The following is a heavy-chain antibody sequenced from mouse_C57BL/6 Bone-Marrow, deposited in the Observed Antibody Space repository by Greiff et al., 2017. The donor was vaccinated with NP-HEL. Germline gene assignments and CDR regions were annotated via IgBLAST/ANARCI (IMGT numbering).Heavy chain of an antibody. J-gene: IGHJ2*01. CDR2: IRNKANNHAT. D-gene: IGHD2-14*01. Sequence: EVKLQESGGGLVQPGGSMKLSCAASGFTFSDAWMDWVRQSPEKGLEWVAEIRNKANNHATYYAESVKGRFTISRDDSKSSVYLQMNILRAEDTGIYYCSSHGVRRGPFGYWGQGTTLTVSS. CDR1: GFTFSDAW. V-gene: IGHV6-6*01. CDR3: SSHGVRRGPFGY.